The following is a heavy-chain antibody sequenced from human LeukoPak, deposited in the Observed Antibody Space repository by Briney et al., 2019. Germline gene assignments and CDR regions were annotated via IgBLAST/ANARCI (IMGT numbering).Heavy chain of an antibody. J-gene: IGHJ4*02. CDR2: ISSSGSSI. Sequence: GGSLRLSCAASGFTFSDYYMSWIRQAPGKGLEGVSYISSSGSSISYADSVKGRFTISRDNAKNSLYLQMNSLRAEDTAVYYCARWAGAILTDYWGQGTLVTVSS. D-gene: IGHD1-26*01. V-gene: IGHV3-11*04. CDR3: ARWAGAILTDY. CDR1: GFTFSDYY.